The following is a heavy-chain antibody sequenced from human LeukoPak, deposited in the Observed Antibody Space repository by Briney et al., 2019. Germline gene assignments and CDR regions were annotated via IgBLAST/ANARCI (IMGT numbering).Heavy chain of an antibody. D-gene: IGHD6-13*01. CDR2: IYTSGST. J-gene: IGHJ5*02. CDR1: GGSISSGSYY. CDR3: VREASSWYLQEFDP. Sequence: SSETLSLTCTVSGGSISSGSYYWSWIRQPAGKGLEWIGRIYTSGSTNYNPSLKSRVTISVDTSKNQFSLKLSSVTAADTAVYYCVREASSWYLQEFDPWGQGTLVTVSS. V-gene: IGHV4-61*02.